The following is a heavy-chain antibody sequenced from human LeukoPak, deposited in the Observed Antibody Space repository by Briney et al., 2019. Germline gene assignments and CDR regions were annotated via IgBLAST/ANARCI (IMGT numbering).Heavy chain of an antibody. CDR2: IYYSGST. V-gene: IGHV4-39*07. D-gene: IGHD3-9*01. J-gene: IGHJ3*02. Sequence: DPSETLSLTCTVSGGSISSSSYYWGWIRQPPGKGLEWIGSIYYSGSTYYNPSLKSRVTISVDTSKNQFSLKLSSVTAADTAVYYCARDPLRYFDWSQHESDAFDIWGQGTMVTVSS. CDR1: GGSISSSSYY. CDR3: ARDPLRYFDWSQHESDAFDI.